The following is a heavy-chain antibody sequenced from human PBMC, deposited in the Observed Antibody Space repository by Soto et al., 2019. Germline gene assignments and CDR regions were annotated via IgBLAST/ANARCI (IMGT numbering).Heavy chain of an antibody. CDR1: GGSINDFY. J-gene: IGHJ4*02. CDR2: IYYSGST. Sequence: SETLSLTCTVSGGSINDFYWSWIRQPPGKGLEWIGYIYYSGSTDYNPSLKGRVTISVDTSKNQFSLKLRPVTAADTAVYYCARVGGVAARTFDYWGQGTLVTVSS. D-gene: IGHD6-6*01. CDR3: ARVGGVAARTFDY. V-gene: IGHV4-59*01.